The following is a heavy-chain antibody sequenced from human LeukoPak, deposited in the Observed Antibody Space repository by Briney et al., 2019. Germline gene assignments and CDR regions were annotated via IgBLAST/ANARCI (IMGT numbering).Heavy chain of an antibody. CDR1: GASISNNNFY. CDR3: ARFPRYDFWN. J-gene: IGHJ4*02. CDR2: IYYSGTT. V-gene: IGHV4-39*01. D-gene: IGHD3-3*01. Sequence: PSETLSLTCDVSGASISNNNFYWGWIRQPPGKGLEWIGTIYYSGTTYYNPSLKSRVTISVDTSRGQFSLKLSSVTAADTAVYYCARFPRYDFWNWGRGTLVTVSS.